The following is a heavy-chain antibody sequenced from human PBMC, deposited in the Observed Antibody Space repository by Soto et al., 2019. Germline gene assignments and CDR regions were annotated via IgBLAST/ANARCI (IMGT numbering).Heavy chain of an antibody. J-gene: IGHJ3*02. CDR3: ARANAVVPAAIPFFAFDI. CDR1: GGSISSGGYY. V-gene: IGHV4-31*03. D-gene: IGHD2-2*01. CDR2: IYYSGST. Sequence: QVQLQESGPGLVKPSQTLSLTCTVSGGSISSGGYYWSWIRQHPGKGLEWIGYIYYSGSTYYNPSLKSRVTISVDTSKTQFSLKLSSVTAADTAVYYCARANAVVPAAIPFFAFDIWGQGTMVTVSS.